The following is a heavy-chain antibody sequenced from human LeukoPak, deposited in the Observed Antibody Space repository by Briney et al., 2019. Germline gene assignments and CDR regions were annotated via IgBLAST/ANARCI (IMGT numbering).Heavy chain of an antibody. Sequence: SETLSLTCTVSGGSISSYYWSWIRQPPAKGLEWIGYIYYSGSTNYNPSLKSRVTISVDTSKNQFSLKLSSVTAADTAVYYCARAPSYYYYGMDVWGQGTTVTVSS. CDR2: IYYSGST. J-gene: IGHJ6*02. V-gene: IGHV4-59*01. CDR1: GGSISSYY. CDR3: ARAPSYYYYGMDV.